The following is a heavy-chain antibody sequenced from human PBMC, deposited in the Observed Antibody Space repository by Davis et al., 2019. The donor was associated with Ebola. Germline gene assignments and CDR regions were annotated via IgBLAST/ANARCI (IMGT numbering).Heavy chain of an antibody. CDR3: ASGGLSIARASWFDP. Sequence: LKISCAASGFTFSSYSMNWVRQAPGKGLEWVSSISSSSSYIYYADSVKGRFTISRDNAKNSLYLQMNSLRAEDTAVYYCASGGLSIARASWFDPWGQGTLVTVSS. J-gene: IGHJ5*02. D-gene: IGHD2-21*01. V-gene: IGHV3-21*01. CDR1: GFTFSSYS. CDR2: ISSSSSYI.